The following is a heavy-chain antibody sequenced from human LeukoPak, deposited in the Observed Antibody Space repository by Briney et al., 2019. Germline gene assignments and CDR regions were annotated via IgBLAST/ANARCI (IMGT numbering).Heavy chain of an antibody. CDR2: VYTSGST. CDR3: AREKRDTVMWGPYFDS. D-gene: IGHD5-18*01. V-gene: IGHV4-4*07. Sequence: SETLSLTCTVSGGSMSSYFWSWIRQPAGKGLEWIGRVYTSGSTNYNPSLQSRVTVSVDTSKNQFSLKLSSVTAADTAVYYCAREKRDTVMWGPYFDSWGQGTLVTVSS. CDR1: GGSMSSYF. J-gene: IGHJ4*02.